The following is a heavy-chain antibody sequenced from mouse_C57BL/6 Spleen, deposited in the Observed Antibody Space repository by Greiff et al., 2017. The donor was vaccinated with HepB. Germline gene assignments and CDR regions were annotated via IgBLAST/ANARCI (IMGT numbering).Heavy chain of an antibody. CDR1: GYTFTSYW. V-gene: IGHV1-69*01. Sequence: QVQLKQPGAELVMPGASVKLSCKASGYTFTSYWMHWVKQRPGQGLEWIGEIDPSDSYTNYNQKFKGKSTLTVDKSSSTAYMQLSSLTSEDSAVYYCARSITTDYFDYWGQGTTLTVSS. CDR3: ARSITTDYFDY. J-gene: IGHJ2*01. D-gene: IGHD1-1*01. CDR2: IDPSDSYT.